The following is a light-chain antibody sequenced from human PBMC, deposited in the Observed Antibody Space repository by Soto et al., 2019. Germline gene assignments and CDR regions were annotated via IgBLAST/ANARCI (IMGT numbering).Light chain of an antibody. CDR2: EVD. Sequence: QSALTQPPSASGSPRQPVTISCTGTGTDIGSYNYVSWYQQYPGKAPKLIIYEVDKRPSGVPDRFSGSKSGNTASLTVSGLQAEDEADYYCCAYAGSKGIFGTGTKVTVL. V-gene: IGLV2-8*01. CDR3: CAYAGSKGI. CDR1: GTDIGSYNY. J-gene: IGLJ1*01.